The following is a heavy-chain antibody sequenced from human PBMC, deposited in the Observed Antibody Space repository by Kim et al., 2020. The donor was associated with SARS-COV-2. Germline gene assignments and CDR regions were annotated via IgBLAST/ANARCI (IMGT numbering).Heavy chain of an antibody. J-gene: IGHJ5*02. CDR3: ARDRDPQGTNNWFDP. V-gene: IGHV1-2*06. Sequence: ASVKVSCKASGYTFTGYYMHWVRQAPGQGLEWMGRINPNSGGTNYAQKFQGRVTMTRDTSISTAYMELSRLRSDDTAVYYCARDRDPQGTNNWFDPWGQGTLVTVSS. D-gene: IGHD1-1*01. CDR1: GYTFTGYY. CDR2: INPNSGGT.